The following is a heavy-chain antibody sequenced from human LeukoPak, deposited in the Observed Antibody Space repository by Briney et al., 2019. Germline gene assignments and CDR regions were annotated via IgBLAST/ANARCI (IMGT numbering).Heavy chain of an antibody. CDR3: AKQEYSSSWSSFDY. Sequence: PGGSLRHSCAASGFSFSSYGMHWVRQAPGKGLEWVAVIWYDGSKKYYADSVKGRFTISRDNSKNTLHLQMSSLRAEDTAVYYCAKQEYSSSWSSFDYWGQGTLVTVSS. CDR1: GFSFSSYG. D-gene: IGHD6-13*01. CDR2: IWYDGSKK. V-gene: IGHV3-33*06. J-gene: IGHJ4*02.